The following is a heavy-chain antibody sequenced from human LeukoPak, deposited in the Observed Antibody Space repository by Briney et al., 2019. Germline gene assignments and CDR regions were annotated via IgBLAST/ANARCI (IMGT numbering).Heavy chain of an antibody. CDR2: IIPIFGTA. CDR3: ATVIRCSGGSCYYNWFDP. Sequence: SVKVSCKASGGTFSSYAISWVRQAPGQGLEWMGGIIPIFGTANYAQKFQGRVTMTEDTSTDTAYMELSSLRSEDTAVYYCATVIRCSGGSCYYNWFDPWGQGTLVTVSS. CDR1: GGTFSSYA. V-gene: IGHV1-69*06. D-gene: IGHD2-15*01. J-gene: IGHJ5*02.